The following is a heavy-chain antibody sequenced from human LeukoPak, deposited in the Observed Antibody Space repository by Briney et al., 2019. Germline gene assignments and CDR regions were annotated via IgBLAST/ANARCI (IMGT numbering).Heavy chain of an antibody. V-gene: IGHV1-3*01. CDR3: ARSLPCSSTSCWPFEYFQH. J-gene: IGHJ1*01. CDR1: GYDFTSYA. Sequence: ASVKVSCKASGYDFTSYAMHWVRQAPGQRLEWMGWINAGNGNTKYSQKFQGRVTITTDESTSTAYMELSSLRSEDTAVYYCARSLPCSSTSCWPFEYFQHWGQGTLVTVSS. D-gene: IGHD2-2*01. CDR2: INAGNGNT.